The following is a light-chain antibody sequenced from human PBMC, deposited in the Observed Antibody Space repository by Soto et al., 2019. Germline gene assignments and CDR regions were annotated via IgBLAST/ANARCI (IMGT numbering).Light chain of an antibody. CDR3: NSYTNSSTYV. Sequence: QSALTQPASVSGSPGQSITISCTGTSTDVGGYNYVSWYQHRPGEAPKLMIFEVTKRPSGVSNRFSGSKSGNTASLTISGLQAEDEADYFCNSYTNSSTYVLGSRTKVTVL. V-gene: IGLV2-14*01. J-gene: IGLJ1*01. CDR1: STDVGGYNY. CDR2: EVT.